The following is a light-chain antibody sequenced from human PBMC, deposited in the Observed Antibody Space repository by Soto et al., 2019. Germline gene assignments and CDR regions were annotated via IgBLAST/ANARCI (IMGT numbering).Light chain of an antibody. Sequence: QSALTQPRSVSGSPGQSVTISCTGTSSDVGGYNHVSWYRQHPGKAPKLMIHDVSQRPSGVPDRFSGSKSGNTASLTISGLQAEDEADYYCCSSAGSYSLFGGGTKLTVL. V-gene: IGLV2-11*01. CDR3: CSSAGSYSL. J-gene: IGLJ2*01. CDR1: SSDVGGYNH. CDR2: DVS.